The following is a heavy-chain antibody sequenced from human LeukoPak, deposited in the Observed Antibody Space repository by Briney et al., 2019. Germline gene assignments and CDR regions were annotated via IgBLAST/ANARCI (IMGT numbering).Heavy chain of an antibody. J-gene: IGHJ4*02. Sequence: ASVKVSCKASGYAFTSYAMHWVRQAPGQRPEWMGWINAGNGNTKYFQKFQGRVTFTRDTSASTAYMELSSLRSEDTAVYYCAATDLGDYWGQGTLVTVSS. CDR1: GYAFTSYA. D-gene: IGHD4-17*01. CDR2: INAGNGNT. V-gene: IGHV1-3*01. CDR3: AATDLGDY.